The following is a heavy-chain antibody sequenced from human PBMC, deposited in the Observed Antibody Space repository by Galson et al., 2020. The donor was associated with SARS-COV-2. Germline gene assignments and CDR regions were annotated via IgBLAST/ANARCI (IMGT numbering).Heavy chain of an antibody. CDR2: ISSGGST. V-gene: IGHV3-53*01. CDR3: ARGLHSDFCFGSPPPPFDL. CDR1: GFTVKNNY. J-gene: IGHJ4*02. D-gene: IGHD3-3*01. Sequence: GESLKISCAASGFTVKNNYMTWVRQAPGQGLEWVSIISSGGSTYYADSVEGRFTISRDTSNNTLYLQMNTLRADDTAVYYCARGLHSDFCFGSPPPPFDLWGQGTRVTVSS.